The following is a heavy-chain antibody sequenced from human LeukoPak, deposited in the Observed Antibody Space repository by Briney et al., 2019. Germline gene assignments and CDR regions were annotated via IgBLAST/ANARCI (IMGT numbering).Heavy chain of an antibody. CDR2: ISSSSSYI. CDR3: AKEADDWLLTPGFGAFDI. D-gene: IGHD3-9*01. J-gene: IGHJ3*02. CDR1: GFTFSSYS. V-gene: IGHV3-21*04. Sequence: GGSLRLSCAASGFTFSSYSMNWVRQAPGKGLEWVSSISSSSSYIYYADSVKGRFTISRDNSKNTLYLQMNSLRAEDTAVYYCAKEADDWLLTPGFGAFDIWGQGTMVTVSS.